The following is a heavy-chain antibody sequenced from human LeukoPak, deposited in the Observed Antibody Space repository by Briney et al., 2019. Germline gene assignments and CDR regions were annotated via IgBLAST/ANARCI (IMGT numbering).Heavy chain of an antibody. J-gene: IGHJ4*02. CDR2: INHSGST. V-gene: IGHV4-34*01. CDR3: AGSKGIGLDY. CDR1: GGSFSGYY. D-gene: IGHD3-10*01. Sequence: SETLSLTCAVYGGSFSGYYWSWIRQPPGKGLEWIGEINHSGSTNYNPSLKSRVTISVDTSKNQFSLKLSSVTAADTAVYYWAGSKGIGLDYWGQGTLVTVSS.